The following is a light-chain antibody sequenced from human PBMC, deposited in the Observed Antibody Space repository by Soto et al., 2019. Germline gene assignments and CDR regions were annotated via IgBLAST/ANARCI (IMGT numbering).Light chain of an antibody. J-gene: IGLJ1*01. Sequence: QSALTQPASVSGSPGQSITISCTGTSSDVGGYNYVTWYQQHPGKAPKLMIYDVSNRPSGVSYRFSGSKSGNTAALTIAGLRAEEEGDDYGSSCTRRSTLLGVFGTGTTLTVL. CDR1: SSDVGGYNY. CDR2: DVS. V-gene: IGLV2-14*01. CDR3: SSCTRRSTLLGV.